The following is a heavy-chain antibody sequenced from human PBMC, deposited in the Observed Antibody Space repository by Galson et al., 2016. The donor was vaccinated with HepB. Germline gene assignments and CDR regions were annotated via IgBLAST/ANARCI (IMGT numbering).Heavy chain of an antibody. CDR1: GFTFSSYS. Sequence: SLRLSCAASGFTFSSYSMNWVRQAPGKGLEWVSSISSSSSYIYYADTVKGRFTIARDNAKNSIYLQMNSLRAEDTAVSYCARVWGGGLDYWGQGTLVTVSS. V-gene: IGHV3-21*01. D-gene: IGHD3-16*01. J-gene: IGHJ4*02. CDR3: ARVWGGGLDY. CDR2: ISSSSSYI.